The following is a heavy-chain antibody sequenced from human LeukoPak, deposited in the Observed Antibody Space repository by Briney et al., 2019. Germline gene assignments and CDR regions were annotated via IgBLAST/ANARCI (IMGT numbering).Heavy chain of an antibody. CDR2: IYHSGST. J-gene: IGHJ4*02. Sequence: PSETLSLTCAVSGYSISSGYYWGWIRQPPGNGLEWIGSIYHSGSTYYNPSLKSRVTISVDTSKNQFSLKLSSVTAADTAVYYCARQEMATIMGFDYWGQGTLVTVSS. D-gene: IGHD5-24*01. CDR1: GYSISSGYY. CDR3: ARQEMATIMGFDY. V-gene: IGHV4-38-2*01.